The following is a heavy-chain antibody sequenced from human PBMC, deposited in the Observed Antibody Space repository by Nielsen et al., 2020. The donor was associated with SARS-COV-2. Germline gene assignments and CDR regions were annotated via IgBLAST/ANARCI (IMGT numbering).Heavy chain of an antibody. V-gene: IGHV5-51*01. J-gene: IGHJ6*02. CDR3: ARRKGITGTYYYYGMDV. CDR1: GYSFTSYW. D-gene: IGHD1-20*01. CDR2: IYPGDSDT. Sequence: GESLKISCKGSGYSFTSYWIGWVRQMPGKGLEWMGIIYPGDSDTRYSPSFQGQVTISADKSISTAYLQWSSLKASDTAMYYCARRKGITGTYYYYGMDVWGQGTTVTVSS.